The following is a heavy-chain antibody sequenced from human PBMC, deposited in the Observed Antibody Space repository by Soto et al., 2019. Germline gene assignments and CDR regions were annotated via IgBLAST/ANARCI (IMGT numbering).Heavy chain of an antibody. V-gene: IGHV1-69*01. CDR2: IIPIFGTA. CDR3: ARVRCSGGSCYSGWFDP. J-gene: IGHJ5*02. Sequence: QVQLVQSGAEVKKPGSSVKVSCKASGGTFSSCAISWVRQAPGQGLEWMGGIIPIFGTANYAQKFQGRVTITADESTSTAYMELSSLRSEDTAVYYCARVRCSGGSCYSGWFDPWGQGTLVTVSS. CDR1: GGTFSSCA. D-gene: IGHD2-15*01.